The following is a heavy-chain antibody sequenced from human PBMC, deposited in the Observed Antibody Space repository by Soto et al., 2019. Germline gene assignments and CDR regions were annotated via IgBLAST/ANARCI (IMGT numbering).Heavy chain of an antibody. J-gene: IGHJ5*02. CDR3: ASATYCSSTSCYTDEANWFDP. Sequence: SETLSLTCAVSGGSISSGGYSWSWIRQPPGKGLEWIGYIYHSGSTYYNPSLKSRVTISVDRSTNQFSLKLSSVTAADTAVYYCASATYCSSTSCYTDEANWFDPWGQGTLVTVSS. V-gene: IGHV4-30-2*01. CDR2: IYHSGST. CDR1: GGSISSGGYS. D-gene: IGHD2-2*02.